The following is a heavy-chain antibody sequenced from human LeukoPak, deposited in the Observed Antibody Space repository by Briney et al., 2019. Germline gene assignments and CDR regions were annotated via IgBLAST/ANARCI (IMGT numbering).Heavy chain of an antibody. J-gene: IGHJ4*02. D-gene: IGHD3-10*01. CDR1: GFTFSNFG. CDR2: LAGSGGST. CDR3: AKRNYFGAGTYSFDF. V-gene: IGHV3-23*01. Sequence: GGSLRLSCTASGFTFSNFGMSWVRQAPGKGLEWVSHLAGSGGSTYYAGSVKGRFTISRDNSKNTLYLQMNSLRAEDTAVYYCAKRNYFGAGTYSFDFWGQGTLVTVSS.